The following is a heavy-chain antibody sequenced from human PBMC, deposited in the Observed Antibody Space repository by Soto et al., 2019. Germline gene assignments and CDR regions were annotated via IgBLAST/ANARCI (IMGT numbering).Heavy chain of an antibody. CDR2: ISYSADKT. J-gene: IGHJ3*02. CDR1: GFTFSNYV. CDR3: ARRARTANTNWGAFDI. V-gene: IGHV3-23*01. D-gene: IGHD1-7*01. Sequence: EVQLLESGGGLVQPGGSLRLSCAASGFTFSNYVMNWVRQAPGKGLEWVSTISYSADKTFYADSVKGRFTISRDNSRVTLLLKMNILRADDAAVYYCARRARTANTNWGAFDIWGQGTMVTVSS.